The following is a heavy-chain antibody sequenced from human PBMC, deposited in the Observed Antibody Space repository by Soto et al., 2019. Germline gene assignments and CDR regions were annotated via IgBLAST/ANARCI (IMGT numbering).Heavy chain of an antibody. CDR1: GYTFTSYG. J-gene: IGHJ6*02. V-gene: IGHV1-18*01. D-gene: IGHD7-27*01. CDR3: ARDKEARWGYYYYYGMDV. Sequence: ASGKVSCKASGYTFTSYGISWVRQAPGQGLEWMGWISAYNGNTNYAQKLQGRVTMTTDTSTSTAYMELRSLRSDDTAVYYCARDKEARWGYYYYYGMDVWGQGTTVTVSS. CDR2: ISAYNGNT.